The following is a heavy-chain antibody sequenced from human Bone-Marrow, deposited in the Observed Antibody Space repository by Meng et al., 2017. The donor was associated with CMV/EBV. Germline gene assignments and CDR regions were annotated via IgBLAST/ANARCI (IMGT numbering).Heavy chain of an antibody. CDR3: ARRRIAAAGTPMFDP. CDR1: GFTLGSYS. J-gene: IGHJ5*02. Sequence: SGFTLGSYSMDWVRRAPGKGLEWVSSIGSSSGYIYYAGSVKSRFTISRNNAKNSLYLQMNSLRAEDTAVYYCARRRIAAAGTPMFDPWGQGTLVTVS. V-gene: IGHV3-21*01. D-gene: IGHD6-13*01. CDR2: IGSSSGYI.